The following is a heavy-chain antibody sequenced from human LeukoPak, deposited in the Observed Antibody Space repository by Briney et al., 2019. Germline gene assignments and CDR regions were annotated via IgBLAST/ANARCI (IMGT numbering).Heavy chain of an antibody. CDR3: ARWANYDILTGYYWVWAFDI. Sequence: GASVKVSCKASGYTFTSYYMHWVRQAPGQGLEWMGIINPSGGSTSYAKKFQGRVTMTRDTSTSTVYMELSSLRSEDTAVYYCARWANYDILTGYYWVWAFDIWGQGTMVTVSS. J-gene: IGHJ3*02. D-gene: IGHD3-9*01. CDR1: GYTFTSYY. V-gene: IGHV1-46*01. CDR2: INPSGGST.